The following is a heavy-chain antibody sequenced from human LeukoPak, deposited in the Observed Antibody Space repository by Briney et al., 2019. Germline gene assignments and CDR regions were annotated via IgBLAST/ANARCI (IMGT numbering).Heavy chain of an antibody. D-gene: IGHD2-2*01. CDR1: GFTFSSYS. CDR2: ISSSSSTI. CDR3: ARATSDFVVVPAAYNWFDP. Sequence: GGSLRLSCAASGFTFSSYSMNWVRQAPGKGLEWVSYISSSSSTIYYADSVKGRFTISRDNAKNSLYLQMNSLRAEDTAVYYCARATSDFVVVPAAYNWFDPWDREPWSPSPQ. V-gene: IGHV3-48*01. J-gene: IGHJ5*02.